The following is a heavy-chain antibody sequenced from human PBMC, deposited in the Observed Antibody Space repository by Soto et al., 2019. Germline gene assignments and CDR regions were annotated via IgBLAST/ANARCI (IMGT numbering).Heavy chain of an antibody. CDR1: GFTFSSYG. D-gene: IGHD3-16*01. CDR3: AKMGSGPQGPYYYYGMDV. CDR2: ISYDGSNK. J-gene: IGHJ6*02. V-gene: IGHV3-30*18. Sequence: GGSLRLSCAASGFTFSSYGMHWVRQAPGKGLEWVAVISYDGSNKYYADSVKGRFTISRDNSKNTLYLQMNSLRAEDMAVYYCAKMGSGPQGPYYYYGMDVWGQGTTVTVSS.